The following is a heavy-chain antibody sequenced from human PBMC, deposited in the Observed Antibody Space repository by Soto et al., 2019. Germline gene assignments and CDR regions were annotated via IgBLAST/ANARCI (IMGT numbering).Heavy chain of an antibody. V-gene: IGHV3-33*01. CDR1: GFTFSSYG. CDR3: ARDYDVQGHGMDV. CDR2: IWYDGSNK. Sequence: GGSLRLSCAASGFTFSSYGMHWVRQAPGKGLEWVAVIWYDGSNKYYADSVKGRFTISRDNSKNTLYLQMNSLRAEDTAVYYCARDYDVQGHGMDVWGQGTTVTVSS. D-gene: IGHD3-22*01. J-gene: IGHJ6*02.